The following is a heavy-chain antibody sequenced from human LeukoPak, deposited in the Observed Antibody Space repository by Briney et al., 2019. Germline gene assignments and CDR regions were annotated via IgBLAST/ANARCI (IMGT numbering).Heavy chain of an antibody. CDR2: IDPSGGTT. J-gene: IGHJ4*02. Sequence: ASVKVSCKASGYTLTTYYMHWVRQAPGQGLEWMGVIDPSGGTTTYAQKFQGRVTMTEDTSTDTAYMELSSLRSEDTAVYYCATSGRRYDILTGYYSYFDYWGQGTLVTVSS. CDR1: GYTLTTYY. V-gene: IGHV1-46*01. CDR3: ATSGRRYDILTGYYSYFDY. D-gene: IGHD3-9*01.